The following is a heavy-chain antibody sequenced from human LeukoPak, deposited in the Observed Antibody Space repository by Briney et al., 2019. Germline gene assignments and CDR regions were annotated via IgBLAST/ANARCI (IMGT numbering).Heavy chain of an antibody. V-gene: IGHV4-59*01. CDR2: IYYSGSI. J-gene: IGHJ4*02. CDR3: AREAHGGNSGDYYFDY. CDR1: SGSISSYY. D-gene: IGHD4-23*01. Sequence: SETLSLTCTVSSGSISSYYWSWIRQPPGKGLEWIGYIYYSGSINYNPSLKSRVTISVDTSKNQFSLKLSSVTAADTAVYYCAREAHGGNSGDYYFDYWGQGTLVTVSS.